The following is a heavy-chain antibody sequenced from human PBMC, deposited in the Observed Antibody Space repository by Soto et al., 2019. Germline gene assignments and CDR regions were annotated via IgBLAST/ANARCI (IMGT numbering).Heavy chain of an antibody. J-gene: IGHJ4*02. CDR3: ARNGHYYDSSGYYYYFDY. CDR2: INHSGST. D-gene: IGHD3-22*01. V-gene: IGHV4-34*01. Sequence: SETLSLTCAVYGGSFSGYYWSWIRQTPGKGLEWIGEINHSGSTNYNPSLKSRVTISVDTSKNQFSLKLSSVTAADTAVYYCARNGHYYDSSGYYYYFDYWGQGTLVTVSS. CDR1: GGSFSGYY.